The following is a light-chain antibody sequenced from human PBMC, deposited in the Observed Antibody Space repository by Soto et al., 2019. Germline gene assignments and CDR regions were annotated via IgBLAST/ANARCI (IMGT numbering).Light chain of an antibody. CDR3: TSTSTEYFVIV. V-gene: IGLV2-18*02. CDR1: SSDIGDSDR. J-gene: IGLJ7*01. Sequence: QSALTQPPSVSGSPGQSVTISCTGTSSDIGDSDRVSWYQQPPGTAPKLMIYEVNNRPSGVPDRFSGSKSGNTASLTISGRQHEDEADYYCTSTSTEYFVIVFGGGTQLTVL. CDR2: EVN.